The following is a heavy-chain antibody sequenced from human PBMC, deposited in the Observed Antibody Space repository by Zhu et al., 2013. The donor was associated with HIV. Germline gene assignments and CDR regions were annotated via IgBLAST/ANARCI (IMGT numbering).Heavy chain of an antibody. CDR2: INPSGGST. J-gene: IGHJ6*02. CDR3: ARGGRGYIELWDYYYYYGMDV. Sequence: QVQLVQSGAEVKKPGASVKVSCKASGYTFTSYYMHWVRQAPGQGLEWMGIINPSGGSTSYAQKFQGRVTMTRDTSTSTVYMELSSLRSEDTAVYYCARGGRGYIELWDYYYYYGMDVWGQGTTVTVSS. D-gene: IGHD5-12*01. V-gene: IGHV1-46*01. CDR1: GYTFTSYY.